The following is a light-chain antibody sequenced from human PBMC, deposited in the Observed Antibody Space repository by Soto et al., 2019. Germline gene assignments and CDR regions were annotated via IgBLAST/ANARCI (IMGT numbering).Light chain of an antibody. CDR1: HNIERW. CDR3: QQYNRYSLT. Sequence: IQMTQSPSTLSASVGDRVTITCRASHNIERWMAWYQQKPGKAPKLLIYDAFNLESGVPSRFSGSGSGTEFALTISGLQPDDFGSYYCQQYNRYSLTFGGGTKVDI. V-gene: IGKV1-5*01. CDR2: DAF. J-gene: IGKJ4*01.